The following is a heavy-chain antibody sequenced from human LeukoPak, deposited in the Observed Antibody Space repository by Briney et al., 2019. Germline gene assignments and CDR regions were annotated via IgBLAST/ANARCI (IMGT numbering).Heavy chain of an antibody. D-gene: IGHD6-6*01. CDR3: AKFSSPDY. CDR2: ISTSGDST. Sequence: GGSLRLSCVASGFTFSSYAMSWVRQAPGKGLEWVSAISTSGDSTYHADSVKGRFTISRDNAKNTLYLQMNTLRAEDAAVYYCAKFSSPDYWGQGTLVTVSS. J-gene: IGHJ4*02. CDR1: GFTFSSYA. V-gene: IGHV3-23*01.